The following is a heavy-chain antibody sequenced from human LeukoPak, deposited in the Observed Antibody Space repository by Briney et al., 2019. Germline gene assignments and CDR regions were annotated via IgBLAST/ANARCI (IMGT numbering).Heavy chain of an antibody. Sequence: SETLSLTCTVSGGSISSYYWSWIRQPPGKGLEWIGYVDHTGSTNFNPSLNGRVGISRDTSKNLFSLRLRSVTAADTAVYFCARGRVSSSTWYSTYYYYFYMDVWGKGTTVTVSS. CDR3: ARGRVSSSTWYSTYYYYFYMDV. CDR2: VDHTGST. CDR1: GGSISSYY. J-gene: IGHJ6*03. V-gene: IGHV4-59*01. D-gene: IGHD1-1*01.